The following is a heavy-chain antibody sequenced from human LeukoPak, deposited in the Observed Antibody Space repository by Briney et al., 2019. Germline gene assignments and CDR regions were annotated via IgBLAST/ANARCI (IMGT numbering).Heavy chain of an antibody. V-gene: IGHV3-23*01. Sequence: PGGSLRLSCAASGFTFSSYVMSWVRQAPGKGLEWVSAISTGGVSTYYADSVKGRFTISRDNSKNTLYLQMNSLRAEDTAVYYCAKNRHFDYWGQGTLVTVSS. D-gene: IGHD2/OR15-2a*01. CDR3: AKNRHFDY. CDR2: ISTGGVST. J-gene: IGHJ4*02. CDR1: GFTFSSYV.